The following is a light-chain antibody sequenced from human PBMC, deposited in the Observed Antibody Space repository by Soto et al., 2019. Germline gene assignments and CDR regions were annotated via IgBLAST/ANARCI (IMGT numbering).Light chain of an antibody. V-gene: IGLV1-40*01. CDR2: GNT. CDR3: LSFDSSLSVV. Sequence: QSVLTQPPSVSGAPGQRVTISCTGSSSNIGAGYDVHWYQQLPGRAPKLLIYGNTNRPSGVPDRFSGSKSGTSASLATTGVQAEDEADYHCLSFDSSLSVVFGGGTKLTVL. J-gene: IGLJ2*01. CDR1: SSNIGAGYD.